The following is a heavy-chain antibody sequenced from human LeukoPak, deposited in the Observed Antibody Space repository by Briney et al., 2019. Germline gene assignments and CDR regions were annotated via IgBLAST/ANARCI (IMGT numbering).Heavy chain of an antibody. CDR1: GGSLSGYY. D-gene: IGHD1-26*01. CDR2: INHSRST. Sequence: SETLSLTCAVYGGSLSGYYWSWIRQPPGKGLEWIGEINHSRSTNYNPSLKSRVTISVDTSKNQFSLKLSSVTAADTAVYYCARDRGGYGWFDPWGQGTLVTVSS. J-gene: IGHJ5*02. V-gene: IGHV4-34*01. CDR3: ARDRGGYGWFDP.